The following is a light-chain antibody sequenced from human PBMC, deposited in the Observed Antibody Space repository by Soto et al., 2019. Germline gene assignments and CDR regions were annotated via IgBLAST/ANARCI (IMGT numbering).Light chain of an antibody. CDR2: GAS. CDR3: QQYCSSPWT. V-gene: IGKV3-20*01. J-gene: IGKJ1*01. CDR1: QTIRSNY. Sequence: ETVLTQSPATLSLSPGERATLSCRASQTIRSNYLAWYRQTPGQAPRLLIYGASNRATGIADRFSGSGSGTDFTLITSRLEPEDFALYYCQQYCSSPWTFGQGTKLESK.